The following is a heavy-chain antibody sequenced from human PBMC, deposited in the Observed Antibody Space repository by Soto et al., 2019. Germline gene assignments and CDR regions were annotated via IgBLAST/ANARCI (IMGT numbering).Heavy chain of an antibody. Sequence: GSLRLSCAVSGFTFSDSIIHWVRQATGKGLEWVGRIKSKTDGGTTDYAAPVKGRFTISRDDSKNTLYLQMNSLKTEDTAVYYCTTDHADFWSGYPSRYYYYMDVWGKGTTVTVSS. V-gene: IGHV3-15*01. J-gene: IGHJ6*03. CDR3: TTDHADFWSGYPSRYYYYMDV. CDR1: GFTFSDSI. D-gene: IGHD3-3*01. CDR2: IKSKTDGGTT.